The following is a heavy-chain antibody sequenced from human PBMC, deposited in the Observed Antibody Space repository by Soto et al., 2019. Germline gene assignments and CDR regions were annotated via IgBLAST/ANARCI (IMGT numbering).Heavy chain of an antibody. CDR2: INGGDDSE. CDR1: GFTFRSSP. CDR3: TKDSHWRIISPTHDH. Sequence: GGSLRLSCAVSGFTFRSSPMSWVRRAPGKGLEWVSGINGGDDSEHYVDSVRGRFTIIRDNSKNLLLLQMNSLRVEDTAIYYCTKDSHWRIISPTHDHWGQGTQVTVSS. V-gene: IGHV3-23*01. J-gene: IGHJ4*02.